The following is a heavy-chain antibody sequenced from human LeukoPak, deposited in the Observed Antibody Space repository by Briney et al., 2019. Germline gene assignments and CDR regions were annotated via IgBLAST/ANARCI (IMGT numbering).Heavy chain of an antibody. J-gene: IGHJ4*02. CDR3: ARAPYSIRWQVSFNN. CDR2: ISGSGSSM. V-gene: IGHV3-48*02. D-gene: IGHD6-13*01. CDR1: GFTFSDYS. Sequence: GSLRLSCAASGFTFSDYSMNWVRQAPGEGLEWVSYISGSGSSMVYTDSVKGRFTISRDNAKNSLFLQMNALRDEDTAVYYCARAPYSIRWQVSFNNWGQGTLVTVSS.